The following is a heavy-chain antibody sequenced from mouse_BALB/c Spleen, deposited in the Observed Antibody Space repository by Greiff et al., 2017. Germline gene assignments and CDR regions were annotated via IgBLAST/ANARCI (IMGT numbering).Heavy chain of an antibody. CDR3: ARRDGNCGYFDV. V-gene: IGHV5-17*02. J-gene: IGHJ1*01. D-gene: IGHD2-1*01. CDR2: ISSGSSTI. Sequence: EVQLQESGGGLVQPGGSRKLSCAASGFTFSSFGMHWVRQAPEKGLEWVAYISSGSSTIYYADTVKGRFTISRDNPKNTLFLQMTSLRSEDTAMYYCARRDGNCGYFDVWGAGTTVTVSS. CDR1: GFTFSSFG.